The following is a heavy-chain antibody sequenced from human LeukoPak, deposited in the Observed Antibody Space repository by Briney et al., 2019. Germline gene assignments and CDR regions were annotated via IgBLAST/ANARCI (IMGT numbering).Heavy chain of an antibody. D-gene: IGHD6-19*01. J-gene: IGHJ5*02. V-gene: IGHV3-66*01. Sequence: PGGSLRLSCAASGFTVSSDYMTWVRQAPGKGLEWVSVIYSGGSTNYADSVKGRFTISRDNSKNTLYLQMNSLRAEDTAVYYCAKAGSGWHVPGWFDPWGQGTLVTVSS. CDR1: GFTVSSDY. CDR3: AKAGSGWHVPGWFDP. CDR2: IYSGGST.